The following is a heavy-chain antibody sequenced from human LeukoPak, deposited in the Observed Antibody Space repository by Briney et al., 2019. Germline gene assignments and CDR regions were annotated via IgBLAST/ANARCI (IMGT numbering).Heavy chain of an antibody. CDR3: ARDPPDISRWTNALDI. D-gene: IGHD2-15*01. CDR1: GFTFTHYG. CDR2: ISYDGNTK. V-gene: IGHV3-30*03. J-gene: IGHJ3*02. Sequence: GGSLRLSCVASGFTFTHYGFHWVRQAPGKALEWVSFISYDGNTKYGDSVKGRFTISRDNSKNTLYLEMNGLRSDDTAVYYCARDPPDISRWTNALDIWGQGTMVTVSS.